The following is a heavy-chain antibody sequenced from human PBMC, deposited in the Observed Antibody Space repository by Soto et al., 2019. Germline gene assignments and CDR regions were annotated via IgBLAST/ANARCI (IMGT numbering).Heavy chain of an antibody. J-gene: IGHJ5*02. CDR2: IYHSGST. D-gene: IGHD3-10*01. CDR1: GGSISNNNW. CDR3: ARGRYYGSGSTNWFDP. Sequence: QVQLQESGPGLVKPSGTLSLTCAVSGGSISNNNWWTWVRQPPGKGLEWIGEIYHSGSTNYKPSLKSRATISVDKSKNQFSLKWSSVTAADTAVYYCARGRYYGSGSTNWFDPWGQGTLVTVSS. V-gene: IGHV4-4*02.